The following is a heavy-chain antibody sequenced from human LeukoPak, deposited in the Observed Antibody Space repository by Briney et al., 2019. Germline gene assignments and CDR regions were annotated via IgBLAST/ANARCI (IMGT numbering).Heavy chain of an antibody. D-gene: IGHD3-3*02. CDR2: ISDSGNTI. J-gene: IGHJ5*02. V-gene: IGHV3-48*03. CDR1: GFTFSSYE. CDR3: ARDKENTFSNNWFDP. Sequence: GGSLRLSCAASGFTFSSYEMNWVRQAPGKGREGGSYISDSGNTIYYADSVKGRFSISRDNAKNSLYLQMNSLRVEDTALYYCARDKENTFSNNWFDPWGQGTLVTVSS.